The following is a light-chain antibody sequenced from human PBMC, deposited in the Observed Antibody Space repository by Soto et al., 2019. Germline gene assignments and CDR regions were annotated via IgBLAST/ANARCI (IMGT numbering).Light chain of an antibody. Sequence: QSVLTQPASVSGSPGQSITISCTGTSSDVGGYNYVSWYQQHPGKAPKLMIYEVSNRPSGVSNRFSGSKSGNTASLTISGLQAEDEADYHCSSFTSTSTYVFGTGTQVT. CDR2: EVS. J-gene: IGLJ1*01. CDR1: SSDVGGYNY. CDR3: SSFTSTSTYV. V-gene: IGLV2-14*01.